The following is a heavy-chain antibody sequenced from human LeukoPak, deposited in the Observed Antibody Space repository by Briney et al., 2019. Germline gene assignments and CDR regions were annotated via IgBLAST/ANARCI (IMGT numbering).Heavy chain of an antibody. J-gene: IGHJ6*03. CDR2: IYTSGST. D-gene: IGHD1-1*01. V-gene: IGHV4-4*07. CDR3: ARDELTWNDFSITYYMDV. CDR1: GGSISSYY. Sequence: SETLSLTCTVSGGSISSYYWNWIRQPAGKGLEWIGRIYTSGSTNYNPAPKSRVTMSVDTSNNQLSLKLSSVTAADTAVYYCARDELTWNDFSITYYMDVWGKGATVTISS.